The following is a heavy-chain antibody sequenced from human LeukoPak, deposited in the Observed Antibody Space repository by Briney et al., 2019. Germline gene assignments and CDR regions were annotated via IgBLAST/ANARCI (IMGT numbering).Heavy chain of an antibody. J-gene: IGHJ4*02. Sequence: SVKVSCKASGGTFSSYAISWVRQAPGQGLEWMGRIIPILGIANYAQRFQGRVTITADKSTSTAYMELSSLRSEDTAVYYCARDTVTTGIDYWGQGTLVTVSS. V-gene: IGHV1-69*04. CDR2: IIPILGIA. CDR1: GGTFSSYA. D-gene: IGHD4-17*01. CDR3: ARDTVTTGIDY.